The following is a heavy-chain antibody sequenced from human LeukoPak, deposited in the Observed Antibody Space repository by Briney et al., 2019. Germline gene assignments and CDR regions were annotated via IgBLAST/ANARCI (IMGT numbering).Heavy chain of an antibody. J-gene: IGHJ4*02. D-gene: IGHD4-17*01. Sequence: PGGSLRLSCAASGFTFSSYSMNWVRQAPGKGLEWVSCINGYGSITNYADSVKGRFTISRDNAKNTLYLQMNSLRVEDTAVYYCARDDPTVTTGPPVGSWGQGTLVTVSS. CDR2: INGYGSIT. CDR1: GFTFSSYS. V-gene: IGHV3-74*01. CDR3: ARDDPTVTTGPPVGS.